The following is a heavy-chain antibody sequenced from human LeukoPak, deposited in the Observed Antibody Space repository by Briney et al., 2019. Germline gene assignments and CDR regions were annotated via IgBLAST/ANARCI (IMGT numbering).Heavy chain of an antibody. D-gene: IGHD1-26*01. V-gene: IGHV3-23*01. CDR1: GFTFSDYY. J-gene: IGHJ4*02. CDR3: AKVSWDSLGDY. CDR2: INFGGGRT. Sequence: GGSLRLSCAASGFTFSDYYMSWVRQAPGKGLQWVSGINFGGGRTYYAESVKGRFTISSDNSKNALYLQMNSLRAEDTAVYYCAKVSWDSLGDYWGQGTLVSVSS.